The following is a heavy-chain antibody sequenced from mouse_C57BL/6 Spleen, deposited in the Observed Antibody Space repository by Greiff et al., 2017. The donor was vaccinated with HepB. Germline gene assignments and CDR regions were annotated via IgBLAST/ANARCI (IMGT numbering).Heavy chain of an antibody. J-gene: IGHJ3*01. D-gene: IGHD2-4*01. CDR3: TTNDYAFAY. Sequence: VQLQQSGAELVRPGASVKLSCTASGFNIKDDYMHWVKQRPEQGLEWIGWLDPENGDTEYASKFQGKATITADTSSNTSYLQLSSLTSEDTAVYYFTTNDYAFAYWGQGTLVTVSA. CDR1: GFNIKDDY. V-gene: IGHV14-4*01. CDR2: LDPENGDT.